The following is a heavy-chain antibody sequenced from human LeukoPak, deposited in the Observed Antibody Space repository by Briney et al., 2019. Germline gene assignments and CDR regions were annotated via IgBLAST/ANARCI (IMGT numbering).Heavy chain of an antibody. D-gene: IGHD4-17*01. CDR3: AGGFTVTRVFYYYYYMDV. CDR1: GYTFTGYY. J-gene: IGHJ6*03. CDR2: INPNINGT. Sequence: ASVKVSCKASGYTFTGYYIHWVRQAPGQGLEWMGWINPNINGTNYAQKFQGRVTMTGDRSISTAYMELSRLRSEDTAVYYCAGGFTVTRVFYYYYYMDVWGKGTTVTISS. V-gene: IGHV1-2*02.